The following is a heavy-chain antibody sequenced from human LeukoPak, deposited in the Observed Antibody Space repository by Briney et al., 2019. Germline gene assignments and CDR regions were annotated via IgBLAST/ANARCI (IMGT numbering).Heavy chain of an antibody. V-gene: IGHV4-59*08. J-gene: IGHJ1*01. CDR3: ARHSYDYVWGSYRYAGYFQH. CDR1: GGSISSYY. Sequence: NSSETLSLTCTVSGGSISSYYWSWIQQPPGKGLEWIRYIYYSGSTNYNPSLKSRVTISVDTSKNQFPLKLSSVTAADTAVYYCARHSYDYVWGSYRYAGYFQHWGQGTLVTVSS. CDR2: IYYSGST. D-gene: IGHD3-16*02.